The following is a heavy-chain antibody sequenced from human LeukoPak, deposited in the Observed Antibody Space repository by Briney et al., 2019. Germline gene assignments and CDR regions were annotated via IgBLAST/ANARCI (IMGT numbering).Heavy chain of an antibody. D-gene: IGHD2-8*01. CDR2: INSDGSTT. J-gene: IGHJ3*01. CDR3: ARGGVAGGFDL. CDR1: GFTFSSYW. V-gene: IGHV3-74*01. Sequence: PGRSLRLSCATSGFTFSSYWMPWVRQAPGKGLVWVSGINSDGSTTSFADSVKGRFTISRDNAKNTLYLQMNSLRADDTAVYYCARGGVAGGFDLWGQGTMVAVSS.